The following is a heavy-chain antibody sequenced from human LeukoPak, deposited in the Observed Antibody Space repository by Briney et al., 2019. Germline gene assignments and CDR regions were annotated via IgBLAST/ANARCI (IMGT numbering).Heavy chain of an antibody. J-gene: IGHJ4*02. V-gene: IGHV3-23*01. CDR3: GRGHWGLDY. Sequence: GGSLRLSCAASGFTFSSYAMSWVRQAPGKGLEWVSAISGSGGSTYYADSVKGRFTISRDNAKSSLYLQMNSLRAEDTAVYYCGRGHWGLDYWGQGALVTVSS. CDR2: ISGSGGST. D-gene: IGHD7-27*01. CDR1: GFTFSSYA.